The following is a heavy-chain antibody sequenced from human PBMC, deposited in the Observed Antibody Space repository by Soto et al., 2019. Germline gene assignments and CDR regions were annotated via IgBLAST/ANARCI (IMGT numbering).Heavy chain of an antibody. D-gene: IGHD3-3*01. J-gene: IGHJ6*03. CDR2: ISAYTGNT. V-gene: IGHV1-18*01. Sequence: QVQLVQSGAEVKKPGASVKVSCKASGYTFTSYGISWVRQAPGQGLEWMGWISAYTGNTNYAQKLQGRVTMTTDTSTSTAYMELRSLRSDDTAVYYCARPGDFWIGYSDYYYYDMDVWGKGTTVTVSS. CDR1: GYTFTSYG. CDR3: ARPGDFWIGYSDYYYYDMDV.